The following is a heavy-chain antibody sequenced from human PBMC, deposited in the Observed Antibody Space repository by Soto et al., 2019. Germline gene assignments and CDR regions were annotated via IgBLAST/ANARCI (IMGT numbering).Heavy chain of an antibody. J-gene: IGHJ4*02. V-gene: IGHV1-69*12. CDR2: IIPMFGTA. D-gene: IGHD5-18*01. CDR1: GGTFSTYA. CDR3: ASGIQLWLRRINNGYSG. Sequence: QVQLVQSGAEVKKPESSVKVSCKAPGGTFSTYAISWVRQAPGQGLEWMGGIIPMFGTANYAQRFQDRVTITADESTNTVYSGLSSLRSEDTAVYFCASGIQLWLRRINNGYSGWGQGTLVTVSS.